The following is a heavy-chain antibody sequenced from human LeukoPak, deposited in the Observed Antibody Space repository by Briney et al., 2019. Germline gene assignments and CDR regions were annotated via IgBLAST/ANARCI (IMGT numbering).Heavy chain of an antibody. CDR2: ISAYNGNT. D-gene: IGHD5-18*01. Sequence: GASVKVSCKASGYTFTSYGISWVRQAPGQGLEWMGWISAYNGNTNYAQKLQGRVTMTTDTSTSTAYMELSSLRSEDTAVYYCARAGEGTAMSFFDYWGQGTLVTVSS. CDR1: GYTFTSYG. CDR3: ARAGEGTAMSFFDY. J-gene: IGHJ4*02. V-gene: IGHV1-18*01.